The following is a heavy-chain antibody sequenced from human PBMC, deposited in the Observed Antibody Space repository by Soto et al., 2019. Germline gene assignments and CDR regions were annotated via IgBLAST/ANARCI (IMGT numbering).Heavy chain of an antibody. CDR3: AGRECSAWYFDL. D-gene: IGHD2-15*01. Sequence: VELVPSGAEVKKPGESLKISCEGSGFSFSSYWIGWVRQMPGKGLEWMGIIYPGDSDTRYSPSCQGQVTSSADKSISTAYLHWSSLKASDTARYYFAGRECSAWYFDLWGRGTLVTVSS. V-gene: IGHV5-51*01. CDR1: GFSFSSYW. CDR2: IYPGDSDT. J-gene: IGHJ2*01.